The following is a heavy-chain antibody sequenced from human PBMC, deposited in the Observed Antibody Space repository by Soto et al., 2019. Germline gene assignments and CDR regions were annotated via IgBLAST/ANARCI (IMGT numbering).Heavy chain of an antibody. Sequence: GALRPSCEASGHCVSRSSMNWVRHAPGQGLEWISVISGSGRATYFADSVNGRFTISRDNSKNTIYLHMNSLRAEDTAVYYCAKDTLRVVHPLVLDQWGQGRVVTVSS. J-gene: IGHJ4*02. D-gene: IGHD3-3*01. V-gene: IGHV3-23*01. CDR2: ISGSGRAT. CDR1: GHCVSRSS. CDR3: AKDTLRVVHPLVLDQ.